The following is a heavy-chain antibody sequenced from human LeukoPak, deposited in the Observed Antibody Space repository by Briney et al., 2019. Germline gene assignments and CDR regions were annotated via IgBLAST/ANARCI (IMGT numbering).Heavy chain of an antibody. CDR1: EFTFNNYA. Sequence: QTGGSLRLPCAASEFTFNNYAMSWVRQAPGKGLEWVSTISGSGVSTYYADSVKGRFTISRDNSDNMLYLQMNRLRADDTAVYFCAKARYYDMPLDYWGQGTLVTVSS. J-gene: IGHJ4*02. V-gene: IGHV3-23*01. D-gene: IGHD3-9*01. CDR2: ISGSGVST. CDR3: AKARYYDMPLDY.